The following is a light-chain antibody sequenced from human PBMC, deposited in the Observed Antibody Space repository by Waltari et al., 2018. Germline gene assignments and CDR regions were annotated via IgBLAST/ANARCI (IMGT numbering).Light chain of an antibody. CDR1: SGINVGTYR. Sequence: QAVLTQPSSLSATPGASASLTCTLRSGINVGTYRLSWYQQKPGSPPQYRLRYKSDSDKQQGSGVPSRFSGSKDVSANAGILLISGLQSEDEADYYCMIWHGSAAVFGGGTQLTVL. CDR3: MIWHGSAAV. CDR2: YKSDSDK. V-gene: IGLV5-45*03. J-gene: IGLJ7*01.